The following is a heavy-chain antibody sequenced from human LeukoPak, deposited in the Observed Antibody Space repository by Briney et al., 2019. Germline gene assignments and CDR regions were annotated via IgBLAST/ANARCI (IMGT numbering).Heavy chain of an antibody. D-gene: IGHD6-19*01. Sequence: PGGSLRLSCAASGFTFSSYAMSWVRQAPGKGLEWVANMNQDGSAKYYVGSVKGRFTISRDNAKNSLFLQMYSLRAEDTAVYYCARVGPAVAGQNLDYWGQGTLVTVSS. V-gene: IGHV3-7*01. CDR1: GFTFSSYA. CDR3: ARVGPAVAGQNLDY. J-gene: IGHJ4*02. CDR2: MNQDGSAK.